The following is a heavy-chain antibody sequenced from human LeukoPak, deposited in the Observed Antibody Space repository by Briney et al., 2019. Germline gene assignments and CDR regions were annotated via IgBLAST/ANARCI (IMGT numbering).Heavy chain of an antibody. CDR2: FDPEDGET. Sequence: ASVKVSCKVSGYTLTELSMHWVRQAPGKGLEWMGGFDPEDGETIYAQKFQGRVTMTEDTSTDTAYMELSSLRSEDTAVYYCARVLRVGATTQFDYWGQGTLVTVSS. D-gene: IGHD1-26*01. V-gene: IGHV1-24*01. J-gene: IGHJ4*02. CDR1: GYTLTELS. CDR3: ARVLRVGATTQFDY.